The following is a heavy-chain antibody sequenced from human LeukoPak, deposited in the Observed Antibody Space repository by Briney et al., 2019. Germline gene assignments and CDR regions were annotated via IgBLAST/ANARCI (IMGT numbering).Heavy chain of an antibody. J-gene: IGHJ5*02. CDR3: ARGRVLLWFGELFSYNWFDP. D-gene: IGHD3-10*01. CDR1: GGSFSGYY. CDR2: INHSGST. V-gene: IGHV4-34*01. Sequence: SETLSLTCAVYGGSFSGYYWSWIRQPPGKGLEWIGEINHSGSTNYNPSLKSRVTISVDTSKNQFSLKLSSVTAADTAVYYCARGRVLLWFGELFSYNWFDPWGQGTLVTVSS.